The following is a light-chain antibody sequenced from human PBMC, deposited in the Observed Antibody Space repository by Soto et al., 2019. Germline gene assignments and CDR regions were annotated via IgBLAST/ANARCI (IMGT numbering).Light chain of an antibody. V-gene: IGKV2-30*01. CDR1: QSLVYTDGDTY. J-gene: IGKJ2*01. CDR2: RVS. CDR3: MQGTHWPPYT. Sequence: DVVVTQSPLSLPVTLGRPASISCRSRQSLVYTDGDTYLNWFQQRPGQSPRRLIYRVSNRGSGVPDRFSGSWSGTDFTLKISRVEAEDVGVSYCMQGTHWPPYTFGQGTKLEIK.